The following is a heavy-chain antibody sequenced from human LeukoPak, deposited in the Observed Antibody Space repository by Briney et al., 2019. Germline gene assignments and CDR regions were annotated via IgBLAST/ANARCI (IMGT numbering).Heavy chain of an antibody. Sequence: PSETLSLTCTVSGGSISSYYWSWIRQPPGKGLEWIGYIYYSGSTNYNPSLKSRVTIPVDTSKNQFSLKLSSVTAADTAVYYCARSRSDYDFWSGYSNWFDPWGQGTLVTVSS. CDR2: IYYSGST. J-gene: IGHJ5*02. V-gene: IGHV4-59*01. CDR3: ARSRSDYDFWSGYSNWFDP. CDR1: GGSISSYY. D-gene: IGHD3-3*01.